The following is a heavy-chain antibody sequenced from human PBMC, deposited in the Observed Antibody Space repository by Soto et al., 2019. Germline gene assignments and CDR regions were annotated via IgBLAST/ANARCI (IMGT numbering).Heavy chain of an antibody. CDR2: IYYSGTT. V-gene: IGHV4-28*03. Sequence: TSETLSLTCAVSGYSISSSNWWGWIRQPPGKGLEWIGYIYYSGTTYYNPSLKSRVTMSVDTSKNQFSLKLTSVTAVDTAVYYCAAEVPRGTYYEFWGQGMLVTVSS. D-gene: IGHD1-26*01. CDR1: GYSISSSNW. CDR3: AAEVPRGTYYEF. J-gene: IGHJ4*02.